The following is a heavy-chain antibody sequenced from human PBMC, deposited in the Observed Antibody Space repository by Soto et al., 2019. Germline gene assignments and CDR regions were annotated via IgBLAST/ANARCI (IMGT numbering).Heavy chain of an antibody. CDR3: AKDAVYGDGFWVPES. Sequence: EVQLSESGGGLVQPGGSLRLCCAASGFTFNKYAMMWVRQAPGKGLEWVAGILGSGGTYHADSVKGRFTISKDNSLSTLYLQMDFLRADDTAVYYCAKDAVYGDGFWVPESWGQGTLVIVSS. D-gene: IGHD4-17*01. V-gene: IGHV3-23*01. J-gene: IGHJ5*02. CDR2: ILGSGGT. CDR1: GFTFNKYA.